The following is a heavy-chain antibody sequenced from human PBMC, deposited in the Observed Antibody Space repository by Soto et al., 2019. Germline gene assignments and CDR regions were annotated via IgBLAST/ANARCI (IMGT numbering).Heavy chain of an antibody. V-gene: IGHV1-46*01. J-gene: IGHJ5*02. Sequence: ASVKVSYKASGFPFSDHYMHWVRQAPGQGLEWMGIISPNGDRLNYAQKFQGRVTITRDTSTSTVYMDLSGLTYDDTAVYYCATDNSEQYGTPDASSWFDPWGQGTLVTVSS. CDR2: ISPNGDRL. CDR3: ATDNSEQYGTPDASSWFDP. D-gene: IGHD1-26*01. CDR1: GFPFSDHY.